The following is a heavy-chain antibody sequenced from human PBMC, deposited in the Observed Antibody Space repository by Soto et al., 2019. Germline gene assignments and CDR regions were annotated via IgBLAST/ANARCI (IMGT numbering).Heavy chain of an antibody. D-gene: IGHD5-18*01. J-gene: IGHJ5*02. V-gene: IGHV4-30-4*02. CDR1: GVSTSSNNNY. Sequence: PSDTLSLTFTVSGVSTSSNNNYCRWIRQPPGEGLEWIGFISYSGTTSYSPSLKSRVAISLDTSKNQFSLSLSSVTAADTAVYYCARGRGYSYGLDPWGQGTLVTVS. CDR2: ISYSGTT. CDR3: ARGRGYSYGLDP.